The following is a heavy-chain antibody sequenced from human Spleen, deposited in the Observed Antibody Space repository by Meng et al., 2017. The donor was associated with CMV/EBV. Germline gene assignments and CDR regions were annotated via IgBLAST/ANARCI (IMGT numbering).Heavy chain of an antibody. CDR2: IRYDGNNK. V-gene: IGHV3-30*02. CDR1: FTFNTYG. D-gene: IGHD4-17*01. Sequence: FTFNTYGMHSVRRTPGRELEWVAFIRYDGNNKYYADSVKGRFTISRDNSKNTVYLQMIRLKPDDTAVYYCAKPDGTGDFAFMVFDTWGQGTLVTVSS. J-gene: IGHJ4*02. CDR3: AKPDGTGDFAFMVFDT.